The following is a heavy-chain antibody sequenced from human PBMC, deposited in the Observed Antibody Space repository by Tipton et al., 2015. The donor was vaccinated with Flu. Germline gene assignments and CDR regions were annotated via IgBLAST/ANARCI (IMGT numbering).Heavy chain of an antibody. Sequence: QLVQSGADVKKPGDSVKVSCKASGYTFSSYGISWVRQAPGQGLEWMGWISAYTGNTNYARKFKGRVTMTTDPSTSTAYMELRSLKSDDTALYYCARDMPQGIVVIPPAKRFDYWGQGTLVTVSS. V-gene: IGHV1-18*01. D-gene: IGHD2-2*01. CDR2: ISAYTGNT. CDR1: GYTFSSYG. CDR3: ARDMPQGIVVIPPAKRFDY. J-gene: IGHJ4*02.